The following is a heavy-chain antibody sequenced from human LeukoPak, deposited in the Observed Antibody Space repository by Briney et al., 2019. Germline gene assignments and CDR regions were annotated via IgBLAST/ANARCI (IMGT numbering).Heavy chain of an antibody. Sequence: SVKVSCKXSGGTFSSYAISWVRQSPGQGLEWMGGIIPIFGTANYAQKFQGRVTITTDESTSTAYMELSSLRSEDTAVYYCARVGPSGYDYSFDYWGQGTLVTVSS. J-gene: IGHJ4*02. V-gene: IGHV1-69*05. D-gene: IGHD5-12*01. CDR1: GGTFSSYA. CDR2: IIPIFGTA. CDR3: ARVGPSGYDYSFDY.